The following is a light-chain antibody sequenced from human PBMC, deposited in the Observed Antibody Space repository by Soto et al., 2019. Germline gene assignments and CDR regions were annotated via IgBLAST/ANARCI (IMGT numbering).Light chain of an antibody. CDR1: SSDVGAYNS. Sequence: QSALTQPASVSGSPGQSITISCTGTSSDVGAYNSVSWYQQHPGKAPRLTIFEVDRRPSGVSNRFSGSKSGNTASLTISGLQAEDEADYYCSSYRNSSTVVFGGGTKVTVL. J-gene: IGLJ2*01. CDR3: SSYRNSSTVV. CDR2: EVD. V-gene: IGLV2-14*01.